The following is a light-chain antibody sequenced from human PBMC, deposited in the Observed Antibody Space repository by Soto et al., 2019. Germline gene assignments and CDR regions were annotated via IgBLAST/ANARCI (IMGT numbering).Light chain of an antibody. V-gene: IGLV2-14*01. CDR2: EVT. Sequence: QSALTQPASVSGSLGQSITISCTGTSSDVGGYNYVSWYQQHPGKDPKVVIFEVTKRPSGVSSRFSGSKSGNTASLTVSGLQAEEEGDYCCTSYTSSRSVLFGGGTKLTVL. CDR1: SSDVGGYNY. CDR3: TSYTSSRSVL. J-gene: IGLJ2*01.